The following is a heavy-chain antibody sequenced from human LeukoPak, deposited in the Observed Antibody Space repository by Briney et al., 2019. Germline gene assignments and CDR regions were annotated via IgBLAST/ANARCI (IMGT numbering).Heavy chain of an antibody. CDR1: GGSISSYY. D-gene: IGHD2-15*01. CDR3: ARRLARGPPDAFDI. J-gene: IGHJ3*02. Sequence: NSSETLSLTCTVSGGSISSYYWSWIRQPPGKGLEWIGYIYYSGSTNYNPSLKSRVTISVDTSKNQFSLKLSSVTAADTAVYYCARRLARGPPDAFDIWGQGTMVTVSS. V-gene: IGHV4-59*08. CDR2: IYYSGST.